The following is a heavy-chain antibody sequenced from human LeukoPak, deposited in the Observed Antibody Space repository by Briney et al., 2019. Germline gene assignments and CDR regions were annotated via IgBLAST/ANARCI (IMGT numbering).Heavy chain of an antibody. CDR1: GGSFSGYY. Sequence: SETLSLTCTVYGGSFSGYYWTWIRETPEKGLEWIGEMNPRGSTNYNPFLKGLVTISVETCKDQSSLELSSVTAADTALYYCARGRQDFTMIVVVMAAVSYYLDVWGKGTTVTVS. J-gene: IGHJ6*03. CDR2: MNPRGST. V-gene: IGHV4-34*01. D-gene: IGHD3-22*01. CDR3: ARGRQDFTMIVVVMAAVSYYLDV.